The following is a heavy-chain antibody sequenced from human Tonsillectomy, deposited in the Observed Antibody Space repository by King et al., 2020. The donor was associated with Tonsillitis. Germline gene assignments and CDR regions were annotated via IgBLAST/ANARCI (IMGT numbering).Heavy chain of an antibody. Sequence: QLQESGPGLVKPSETLSLTCTVSGGSISSSGYYWGWIRQPPGKGLEWIGRIYYSGSTYYNPSLKSRVTISVDTSKNHISLKLSSVTAADTAVYYCARHRGYEYWGQGTLVTVSS. CDR3: ARHRGYEY. V-gene: IGHV4-39*01. D-gene: IGHD3-10*01. CDR2: IYYSGST. J-gene: IGHJ4*02. CDR1: GGSISSSGYY.